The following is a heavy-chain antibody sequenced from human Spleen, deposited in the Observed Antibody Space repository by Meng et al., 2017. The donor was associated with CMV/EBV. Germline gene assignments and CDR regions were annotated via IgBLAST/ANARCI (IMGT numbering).Heavy chain of an antibody. J-gene: IGHJ4*02. Sequence: ASGFACNSYAMRWVRQAPGKRLEWVSVIYSGGSSQYYADSVKGRFTISRDNSKNTLYLQMNSLRAEDTAVYYCAKDRSSGWYYFDYWGQGTLVTVSS. D-gene: IGHD6-19*01. CDR1: GFACNSYA. CDR2: IYSGGSSQ. CDR3: AKDRSSGWYYFDY. V-gene: IGHV3-23*03.